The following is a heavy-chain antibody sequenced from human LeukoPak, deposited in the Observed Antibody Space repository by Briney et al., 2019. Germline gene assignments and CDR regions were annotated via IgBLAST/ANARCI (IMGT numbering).Heavy chain of an antibody. V-gene: IGHV4-4*08. CDR1: GGSISSYY. CDR2: IYTSGST. J-gene: IGHJ4*02. D-gene: IGHD3-9*01. CDR3: ARETYDILTGYYKVDY. Sequence: SETLSLTCTVSGGSISSYYWSWIRQPPGKGLEWIGYIYTSGSTNYNPSLKSRVTMSVDTSKNQFSLKLSSVTAADTAVYYCARETYDILTGYYKVDYWGQGTLVTVSS.